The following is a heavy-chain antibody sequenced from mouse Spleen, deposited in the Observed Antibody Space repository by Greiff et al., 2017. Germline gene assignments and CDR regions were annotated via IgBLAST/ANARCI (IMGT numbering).Heavy chain of an antibody. V-gene: IGHV1-42*01. CDR2: INPSTDGT. D-gene: IGHD1-2*01. CDR1: GYSFTGYY. CDR3: ARELRLRPFAY. Sequence: EVQGVESGPELVKPGASVKISCKASGYSFTGYYMNWVKQSPEKSLEWIGEINPSTDGTTYNQKFKARATLTVDKSSSTAYMQLKSLTSEDSAVYYCARELRLRPFAYWGQGTLVTVSA. J-gene: IGHJ3*01.